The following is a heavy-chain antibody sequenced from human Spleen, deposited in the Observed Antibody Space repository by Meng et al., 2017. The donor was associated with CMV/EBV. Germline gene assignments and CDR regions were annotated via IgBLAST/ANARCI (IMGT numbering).Heavy chain of an antibody. Sequence: VHLQQWGAGQVQPSETLSVNCAVYGFTFSGYRMNWVRQAPGKGLEWVSSISSSSSYIYYADSVKGRFTISRDNAKNSLYLQMNSLRAEDTAVYYCASFDYWGQGTLVTVSS. CDR1: GFTFSGYR. J-gene: IGHJ4*02. CDR3: ASFDY. V-gene: IGHV3-21*01. CDR2: ISSSSSYI.